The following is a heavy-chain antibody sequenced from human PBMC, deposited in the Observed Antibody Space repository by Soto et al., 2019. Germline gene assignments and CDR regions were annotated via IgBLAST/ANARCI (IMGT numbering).Heavy chain of an antibody. D-gene: IGHD3-10*01. Sequence: PGESLKISCKGSGYSFTSYWISWVRQMPGKGLEWMGRIDPSDSYTNYSPSFQGHVTISSDKSISTAYLQWSSLKASDTAMYYCARRITLVRGVIIRYYSMDVWSQGTTVTVSS. CDR3: ARRITLVRGVIIRYYSMDV. J-gene: IGHJ6*02. CDR2: IDPSDSYT. V-gene: IGHV5-10-1*01. CDR1: GYSFTSYW.